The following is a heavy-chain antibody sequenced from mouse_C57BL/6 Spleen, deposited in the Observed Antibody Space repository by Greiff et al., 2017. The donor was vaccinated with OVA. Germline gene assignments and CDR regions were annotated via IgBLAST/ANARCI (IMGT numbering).Heavy chain of an antibody. D-gene: IGHD1-1*01. CDR3: ARGGGSSFLDY. J-gene: IGHJ2*01. CDR2: INPNNGGT. CDR1: GYTFTDYN. V-gene: IGHV1-22*01. Sequence: EVMLVESGPELVKPGASVKMSCKASGYTFTDYNMHWVKQSHGKSLEWIGYINPNNGGTSYNQKFKGKATLTVNKSSSTAYMELRSLTSEDSAVYYCARGGGSSFLDYWGQGTTLTVSS.